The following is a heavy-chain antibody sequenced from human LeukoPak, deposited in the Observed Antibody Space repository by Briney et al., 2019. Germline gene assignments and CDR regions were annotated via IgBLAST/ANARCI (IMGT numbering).Heavy chain of an antibody. J-gene: IGHJ4*02. Sequence: PGGSLRLSCAASGFTVSSNYMSWVRQAPGKGLEWVSVIYSGGSTYYADSVKGRFTISRDNSKNTLYLQMNSLRAEDTAVYYCARLHLDRKFDYWGQGTLVTVSS. CDR1: GFTVSSNY. V-gene: IGHV3-66*04. CDR3: ARLHLDRKFDY. CDR2: IYSGGST.